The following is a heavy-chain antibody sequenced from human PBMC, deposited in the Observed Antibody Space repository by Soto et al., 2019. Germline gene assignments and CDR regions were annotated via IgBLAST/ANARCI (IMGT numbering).Heavy chain of an antibody. CDR2: ISAYNGNT. J-gene: IGHJ4*02. D-gene: IGHD4-17*01. V-gene: IGHV1-18*01. CDR1: GYTFTSYG. CDR3: ARDPTTTVVTQYFDY. Sequence: QVQLVQSGAEVKKPGASVKVSCKASGYTFTSYGISWVRQAPGQGLEWMGWISAYNGNTNYAQKLQGRVTMTTDTATSTAYMELRSLRSDDTAVYYCARDPTTTVVTQYFDYWGQGTLFTVSS.